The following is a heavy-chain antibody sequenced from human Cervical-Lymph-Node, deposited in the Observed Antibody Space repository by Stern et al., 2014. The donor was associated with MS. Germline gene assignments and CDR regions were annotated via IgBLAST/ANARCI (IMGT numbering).Heavy chain of an antibody. J-gene: IGHJ4*02. V-gene: IGHV7-4-1*02. Sequence: VQLVQSGSELKKPGASVKVSCKASGYTFTRNAMNWVRQAPGQRLEWMGWINTKTGNTTYAQGFTGRFVFSLDTSVSTAHLPISGLKTEDTAIYSCARIKPAAILDYWGQGTLVTVSS. CDR3: ARIKPAAILDY. CDR2: INTKTGNT. D-gene: IGHD2-2*01. CDR1: GYTFTRNA.